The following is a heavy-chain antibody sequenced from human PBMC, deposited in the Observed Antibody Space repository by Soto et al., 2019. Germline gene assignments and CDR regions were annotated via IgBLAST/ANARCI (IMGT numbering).Heavy chain of an antibody. CDR1: GYTVTSYG. D-gene: IGHD6-13*01. CDR3: ARDPPTIASAGREDD. CDR2: ISAYNGNT. V-gene: IGHV1-18*01. J-gene: IGHJ4*02. Sequence: QVQLVQSGAEVKKPGASVKVSCKASGYTVTSYGISWVRQAPGQGLEWMGWISAYNGNTNYAQKLQGRVTINTDTYTRTAYMELRSLRSDDTAVYYCARDPPTIASAGREDDWGQGTLVTVSS.